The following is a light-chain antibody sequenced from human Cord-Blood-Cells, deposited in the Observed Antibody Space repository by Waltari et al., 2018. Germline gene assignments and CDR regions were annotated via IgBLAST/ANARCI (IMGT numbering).Light chain of an antibody. CDR3: QQRSNWPPIT. CDR2: DAS. V-gene: IGKV3-11*01. J-gene: IGKJ5*01. CDR1: QCVSSY. Sequence: DIVLTQSPATLSLSSAERATLSYRASQCVSSYLAWYQQKPGQAPRLLIYDASNRATGIPARFSGSGSGTEFTLTISSLEPEDFAVYYCQQRSNWPPITFGQGTRLEIK.